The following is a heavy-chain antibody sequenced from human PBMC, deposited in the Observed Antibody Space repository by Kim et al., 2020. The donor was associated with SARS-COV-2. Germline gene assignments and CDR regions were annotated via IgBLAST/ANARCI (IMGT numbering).Heavy chain of an antibody. CDR1: GGSISSSNYY. CDR3: ARSSGSYYD. J-gene: IGHJ4*02. D-gene: IGHD1-26*01. Sequence: SETLSLTCTVSGGSISSSNYYWGWIRQPPGKGLEWIGSIYYSGSTYYNPSLKSRVAISVDTSKNQFSLKLSSVTAADTAVYYCARSSGSYYDWGQGTLVT. V-gene: IGHV4-39*07. CDR2: IYYSGST.